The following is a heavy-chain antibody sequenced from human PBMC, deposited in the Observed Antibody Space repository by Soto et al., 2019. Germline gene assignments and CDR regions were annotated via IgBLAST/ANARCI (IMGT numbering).Heavy chain of an antibody. CDR3: VRDPPQIVEAGTNRYHFDL. CDR2: ISGSGGST. J-gene: IGHJ4*02. D-gene: IGHD1-26*01. CDR1: GFTFSSYA. Sequence: LRLSCAASGFTFSSYAMSWVRQAPGKGLEWVSAISGSGGSTYYADSVKGRFTISRDNAKNTLYLQMNNLRAEDTAVYYCVRDPPQIVEAGTNRYHFDLWGQGALVTVSS. V-gene: IGHV3-23*01.